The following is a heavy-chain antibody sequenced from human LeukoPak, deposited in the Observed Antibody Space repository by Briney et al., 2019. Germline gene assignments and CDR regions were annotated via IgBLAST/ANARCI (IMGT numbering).Heavy chain of an antibody. CDR3: AKDPRSYFDFWAD. J-gene: IGHJ4*02. Sequence: GGSLRLSCAASGFTFSSYAMSWVRQAPGKGLEWVSAISGSGGTTYYADSVEGRFTIPRDNSKNTLYLQMNSLRAEDTAVYYCAKDPRSYFDFWADWGQGTLVTVSS. CDR2: ISGSGGTT. D-gene: IGHD3-3*01. V-gene: IGHV3-23*01. CDR1: GFTFSSYA.